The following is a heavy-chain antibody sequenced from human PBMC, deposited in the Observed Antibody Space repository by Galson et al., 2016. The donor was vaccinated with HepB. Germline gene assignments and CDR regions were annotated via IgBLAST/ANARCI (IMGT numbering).Heavy chain of an antibody. D-gene: IGHD3-10*01. J-gene: IGHJ4*02. CDR2: IDTTGST. CDR1: GDSIRSGFHY. V-gene: IGHV4-61*02. Sequence: TLSLTCTVSGDSIRSGFHYWSWIRQPAGKGLEWIGRIDTTGSTNYNPSLKSRVTISVDTSKNQFSLKLTSVTAADTAVYYCARDLRGSYYNIADPMWGQGTLVTVSS. CDR3: ARDLRGSYYNIADPM.